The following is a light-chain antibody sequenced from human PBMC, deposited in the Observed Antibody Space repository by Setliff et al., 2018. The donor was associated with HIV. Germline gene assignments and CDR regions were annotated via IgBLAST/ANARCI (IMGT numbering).Light chain of an antibody. V-gene: IGLV1-44*01. Sequence: QSALTQPPSASGTPGQRVTISCSGSSSNIGRNTVNWYQQLTGTAPKLLIYSNNQRPSGVPDRFSGSKSGTSASLAISGLQSEDEADYYCAAWDDSLHGPVFGGGTKVTV. J-gene: IGLJ2*01. CDR1: SSNIGRNT. CDR2: SNN. CDR3: AAWDDSLHGPV.